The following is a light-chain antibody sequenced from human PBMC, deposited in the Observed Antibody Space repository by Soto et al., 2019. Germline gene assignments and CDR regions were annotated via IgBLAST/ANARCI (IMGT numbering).Light chain of an antibody. CDR1: QSVSSN. CDR2: GAS. V-gene: IGKV3-15*01. CDR3: KKYNTGRIP. J-gene: IGKJ5*01. Sequence: EIVMTQSPATLSVSPGERATLSCRASQSVSSNLAWYQQKPGQAPRLLIYGASTRATGIPARFSGSGSGTEFTLTTTSLQFEDLAVINGKKYNTGRIPFGKGTRREIK.